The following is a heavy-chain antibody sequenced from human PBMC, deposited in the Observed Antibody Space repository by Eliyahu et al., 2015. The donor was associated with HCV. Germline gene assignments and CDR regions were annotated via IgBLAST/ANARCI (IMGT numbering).Heavy chain of an antibody. V-gene: IGHV3-33*01. CDR2: IWYDGSNK. Sequence: SSYGMHWVRQAPGKGLEWVAVIWYDGSNKYYADSVKGRFTISRDNSKNTLYLQMNSLRAEDTAVYYCALSLLRPRARGDYYYYGMDVWGQGTTVTVSS. D-gene: IGHD3-3*01. CDR1: SSYG. CDR3: ALSLLRPRARGDYYYYGMDV. J-gene: IGHJ6*02.